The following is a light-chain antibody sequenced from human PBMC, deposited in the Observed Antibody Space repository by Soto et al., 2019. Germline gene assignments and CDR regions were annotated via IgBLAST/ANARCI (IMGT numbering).Light chain of an antibody. CDR1: QDISSW. CDR2: AAS. J-gene: IGKJ2*01. CDR3: QQATSLPYT. V-gene: IGKV1-12*01. Sequence: DIQMTQSPSSVSASVGDRVTITCRASQDISSWLAWYQQKPGKAPKLLIYAASSLQSWVPSRFSGSGSGTDFTLTIRSLQPEDFATYYCQQATSLPYTFGQGTNLDIK.